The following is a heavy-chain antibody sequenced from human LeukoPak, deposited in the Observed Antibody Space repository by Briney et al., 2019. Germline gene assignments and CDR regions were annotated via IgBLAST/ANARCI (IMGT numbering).Heavy chain of an antibody. D-gene: IGHD4-17*01. V-gene: IGHV3-21*01. CDR2: ISGSNSYI. J-gene: IGHJ4*02. CDR3: AKSELGDYSPGY. CDR1: GFTFSSYT. Sequence: GGSLRLSCAASGFTFSSYTMHWIRQAPGKGLECVSYISGSNSYIFYADSVKGRFTVSRDNAKDSLYLQMNSLRAEDTAVYYCAKSELGDYSPGYWGQGTLVTVSS.